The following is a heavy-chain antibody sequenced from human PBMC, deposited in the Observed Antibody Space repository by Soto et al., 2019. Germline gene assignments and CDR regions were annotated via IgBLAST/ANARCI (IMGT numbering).Heavy chain of an antibody. D-gene: IGHD1-26*01. Sequence: EVQLVESGGGLVQPGGSLRLSCAASGFIFTNYWINWVRQAPGKGLEWVANINPAGSDRRYVDSVKGRLTISRDNAKNSVYLQMNSLRDDDTAVYYCASARSSVGAPGGFIEFWGQGSLVTVSS. V-gene: IGHV3-7*03. CDR3: ASARSSVGAPGGFIEF. CDR1: GFIFTNYW. J-gene: IGHJ4*02. CDR2: INPAGSDR.